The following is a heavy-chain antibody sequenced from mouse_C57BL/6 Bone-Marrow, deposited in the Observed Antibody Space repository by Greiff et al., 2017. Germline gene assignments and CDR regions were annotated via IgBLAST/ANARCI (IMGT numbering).Heavy chain of an antibody. CDR3: ARWGAFITTVPFAY. CDR2: IHPNSGST. CDR1: GYTFTSYW. Sequence: QVQLQQPGAELVKPGASVKLSCKASGYTFTSYWMHWVKQRPGQGLAWIGMIHPNSGSTNYNEKFKSKATLTVDKSSSTAYMQLSSLTSEDSAVYYCARWGAFITTVPFAYWGQGTLVTVSA. D-gene: IGHD1-1*01. V-gene: IGHV1-64*01. J-gene: IGHJ3*01.